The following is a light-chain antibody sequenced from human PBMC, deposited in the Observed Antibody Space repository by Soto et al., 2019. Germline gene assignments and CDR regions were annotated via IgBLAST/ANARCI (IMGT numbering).Light chain of an antibody. Sequence: EIVLTQSPGTLSLSPGERATLSCRASQSVSSSYLAWYQQKPGQAPRLLIYGASSRATGIPDRFSGSGSGTDFTLTISRLEPEYFALYYCQQYGSSPPFTFGPGTKVDIK. CDR3: QQYGSSPPFT. CDR2: GAS. V-gene: IGKV3-20*01. J-gene: IGKJ3*01. CDR1: QSVSSSY.